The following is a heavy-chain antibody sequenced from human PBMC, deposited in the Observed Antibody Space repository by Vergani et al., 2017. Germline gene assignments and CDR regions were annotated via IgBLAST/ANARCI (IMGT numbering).Heavy chain of an antibody. CDR1: GFSFNSYW. D-gene: IGHD3-9*01. J-gene: IGHJ5*01. CDR3: ARARCIETCYMFNWLHS. Sequence: EVQLVESGGGFFQPGGSLRLSCSASGFSFNSYWMHWVRQVPGKGVLWVSRIKSDGSITAYADSVKGRFTISRDNAQNTLYLQMNSLRVEDTGVYYCARARCIETCYMFNWLHSWGQGTLVTVSS. CDR2: IKSDGSIT. V-gene: IGHV3-74*03.